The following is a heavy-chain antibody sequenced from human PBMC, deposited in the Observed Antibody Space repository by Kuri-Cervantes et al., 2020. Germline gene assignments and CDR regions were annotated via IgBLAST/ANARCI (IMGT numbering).Heavy chain of an antibody. CDR1: GFVFSNYG. CDR3: AKDRIAVAGPIDY. CDR2: ISYDGSNK. J-gene: IGHJ4*02. Sequence: GGSLRLSCAASGFVFSNYGMHWVRQAAGKGLEWVAVISYDGSNKYYADSVKGRFTISRDNSKNTLYLQMNSLRAEDTAVYYCAKDRIAVAGPIDYWGQGTLVTVSS. V-gene: IGHV3-30*19. D-gene: IGHD6-19*01.